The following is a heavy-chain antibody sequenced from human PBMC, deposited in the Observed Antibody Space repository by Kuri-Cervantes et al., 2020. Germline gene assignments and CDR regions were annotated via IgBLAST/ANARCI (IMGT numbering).Heavy chain of an antibody. CDR2: ISYDGSNK. D-gene: IGHD2-15*01. J-gene: IGHJ5*02. Sequence: GGSLRLSCAASGFTFSSYGMHWVRQAPGKGLEWVAVISYDGSNKYYADSVKGRFTISRDNSKNTLYLQMNSLRAEDTAVYYCARAGVPERGIVEPRGSWGQGTLVTVSS. CDR1: GFTFSSYG. CDR3: ARAGVPERGIVEPRGS. V-gene: IGHV3-30*03.